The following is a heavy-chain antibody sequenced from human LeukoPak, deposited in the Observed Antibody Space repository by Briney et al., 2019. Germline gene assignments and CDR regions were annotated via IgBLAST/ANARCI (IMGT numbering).Heavy chain of an antibody. V-gene: IGHV3-11*05. CDR3: ARGKRGSAPDY. CDR2: ISSSSSFT. CDR1: GFTFSDYY. D-gene: IGHD5-12*01. J-gene: IGHJ4*02. Sequence: GGSLRLSCAASGFTFSDYYMSWIRQAPGKGLEYVSYISSSSSFTKYADSVKGRFTTSRDNAKNSLVLQMNSLRAEDTAVYFCARGKRGSAPDYWGRGTLVTASS.